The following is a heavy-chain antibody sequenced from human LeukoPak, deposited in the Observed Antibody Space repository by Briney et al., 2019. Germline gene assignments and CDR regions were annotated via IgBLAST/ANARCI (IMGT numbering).Heavy chain of an antibody. V-gene: IGHV3-21*01. CDR3: ASQSIAGYYFDY. CDR2: ISSSNNYI. Sequence: GSLRPCCAASGFTFSIYSMNWVRQAPGKGLGWVSSISSSNNYIYYADSVNGRFTISRDNAKNSLYLQMNSLRAEDTAVYYCASQSIAGYYFDYWGQGTLVTVSS. CDR1: GFTFSIYS. J-gene: IGHJ4*02. D-gene: IGHD6-6*01.